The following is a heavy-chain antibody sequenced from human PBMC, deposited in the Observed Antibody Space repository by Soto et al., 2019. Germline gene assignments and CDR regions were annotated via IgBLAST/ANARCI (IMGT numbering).Heavy chain of an antibody. Sequence: SQTLSLTCAISGDSVSTNSATWDWIRPSPSRGLEWLGRTYYRSKWYNDYAVSVKGRITINPDTSNNQFSLQLNSVTPDDTAVYYCARDSPPVDYWGQGTLVTVSS. CDR3: ARDSPPVDY. CDR2: TYYRSKWYN. J-gene: IGHJ4*02. V-gene: IGHV6-1*01. CDR1: GDSVSTNSAT.